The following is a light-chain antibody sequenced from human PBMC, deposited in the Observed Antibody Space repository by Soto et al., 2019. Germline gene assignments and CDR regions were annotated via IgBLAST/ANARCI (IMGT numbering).Light chain of an antibody. Sequence: EIVLTQSPGTLSLSLGERATLSCRASQSVSSSYLAWYQKKPGQAPSLLIYGASSRATGIPDRFSGSGSGTDFTLTISRLEPEDFAVYYCQQYGSSPPTFGEGTKVEIK. J-gene: IGKJ4*01. V-gene: IGKV3-20*01. CDR1: QSVSSSY. CDR2: GAS. CDR3: QQYGSSPPT.